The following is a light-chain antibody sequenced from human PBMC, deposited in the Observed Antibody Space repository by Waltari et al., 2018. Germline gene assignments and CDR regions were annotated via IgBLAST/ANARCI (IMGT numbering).Light chain of an antibody. J-gene: IGKJ5*01. CDR1: QSISYS. Sequence: DIQMAQSPSTLSASVGDRVTITCRASQSISYSLAWCQQKPGKAPKLLIYKASTLEGGVPSRFSGSGSGTEFTLTITSLQPDDFATYYCQQYNRYSSFGQGTRLEI. CDR2: KAS. V-gene: IGKV1-5*03. CDR3: QQYNRYSS.